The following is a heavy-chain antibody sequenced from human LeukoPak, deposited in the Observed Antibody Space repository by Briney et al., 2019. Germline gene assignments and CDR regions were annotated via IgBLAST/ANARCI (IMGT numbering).Heavy chain of an antibody. V-gene: IGHV3-15*01. D-gene: IGHD2-21*01. J-gene: IGHJ4*02. CDR2: IRSKIDGGAT. Sequence: GGSLRLSCAASGFSFTSYAMSWVRQAQGKGLEWVGRIRSKIDGGATDYAAPVKGRFTISRDDSKNTLYLQINSLKIEDTAMYYCYTSITDYWGQGTLVTVSS. CDR1: GFSFTSYA. CDR3: YTSITDY.